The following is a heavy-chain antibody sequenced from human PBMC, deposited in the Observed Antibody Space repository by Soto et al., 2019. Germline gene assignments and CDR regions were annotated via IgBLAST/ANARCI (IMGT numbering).Heavy chain of an antibody. D-gene: IGHD2-21*01. CDR2: FYYSGTT. CDR1: GDSITASYSN. J-gene: IGHJ4*02. CDR3: TKLVIEDVRRSDLDH. Sequence: QLQLRESGPGLVRPSETLSLTCTVSGDSITASYSNWAWIRQPPGKGLEWIGTFYYSGTTSQNPPPTSRITMTGDTSRNQFSMNLRSVTAADSGAYYCTKLVIEDVRRSDLDHWGQGTLVTVSS. V-gene: IGHV4-39*01.